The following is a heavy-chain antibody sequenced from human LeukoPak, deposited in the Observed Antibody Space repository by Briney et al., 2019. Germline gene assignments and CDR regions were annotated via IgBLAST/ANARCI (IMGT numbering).Heavy chain of an antibody. Sequence: SETLSLTCAVYGGSFSGYYRSWLRQPPGKGREWIGEINHSGSTNYNPSLKSRVTISVDTSKNQFSLTLSPVTAADPAVYSCARGKRTIVATITSGNFRYCSGGSCYRWFDPWGQGTLVTVSS. D-gene: IGHD2-15*01. V-gene: IGHV4-34*01. J-gene: IGHJ5*02. CDR1: GGSFSGYY. CDR3: ARGKRTIVATITSGNFRYCSGGSCYRWFDP. CDR2: INHSGST.